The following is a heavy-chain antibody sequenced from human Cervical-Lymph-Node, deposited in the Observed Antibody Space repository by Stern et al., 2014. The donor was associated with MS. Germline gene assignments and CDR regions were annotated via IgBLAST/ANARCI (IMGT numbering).Heavy chain of an antibody. V-gene: IGHV3-30*18. D-gene: IGHD6-19*01. CDR1: GFTFSSYG. CDR3: AKDSSGWYALDY. Sequence: VQLVESGGGVVQPGRSLRLSCAASGFTFSSYGMHWVRQAPGKGLEWGAVISYDGSNKYYADSVKGRFTISRDNSKNTLYLQMNSLRAEDTAVYYCAKDSSGWYALDYWGQGTLVTVSS. CDR2: ISYDGSNK. J-gene: IGHJ4*02.